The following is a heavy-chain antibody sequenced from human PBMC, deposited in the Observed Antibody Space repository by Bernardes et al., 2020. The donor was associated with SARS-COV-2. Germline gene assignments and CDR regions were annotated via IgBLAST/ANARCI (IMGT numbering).Heavy chain of an antibody. CDR2: ISWNSGSI. CDR1: GFTFGDYA. Sequence: SLRLSCAASGFTFGDYAMHWVRQAPGKGLEWVSGISWNSGSIGYADSVKGRFTISRDNAKNSLYLQMNSLRAEDTALYYCAKDWYYYDSSGCVDYWGQGTLVTVSS. J-gene: IGHJ4*02. CDR3: AKDWYYYDSSGCVDY. V-gene: IGHV3-9*01. D-gene: IGHD3-22*01.